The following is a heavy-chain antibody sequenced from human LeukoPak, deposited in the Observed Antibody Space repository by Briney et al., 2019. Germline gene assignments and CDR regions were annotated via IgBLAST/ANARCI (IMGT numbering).Heavy chain of an antibody. V-gene: IGHV4-31*11. D-gene: IGHD1-7*01. CDR2: IYYSGST. CDR3: ARVNWNYQSFDY. CDR1: GGSFSGYY. Sequence: SETLSLTCAVYGGSFSGYYWSWIRQHPGKGLEWIGYIYYSGSTYYNPSLKSRVTISVDTSKNQFSLKLSSVTAADTAVYYCARVNWNYQSFDYWGQGTLVTVSS. J-gene: IGHJ4*02.